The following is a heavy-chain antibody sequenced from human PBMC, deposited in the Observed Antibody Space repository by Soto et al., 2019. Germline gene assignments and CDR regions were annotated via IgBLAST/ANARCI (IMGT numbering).Heavy chain of an antibody. CDR1: GGTFSSYA. D-gene: IGHD1-26*01. CDR2: IIPIFGTA. V-gene: IGHV1-69*13. CDR3: ARDDSGFSGSHYIDYFNY. J-gene: IGHJ4*02. Sequence: ASVKVSCKASGGTFSSYAISWVRQAPGQGLEWMGGIIPIFGTANYAQKFQGRVTITADESTSTAYMELSSLRSEDTAVYYCARDDSGFSGSHYIDYFNYWGQGALVTVS.